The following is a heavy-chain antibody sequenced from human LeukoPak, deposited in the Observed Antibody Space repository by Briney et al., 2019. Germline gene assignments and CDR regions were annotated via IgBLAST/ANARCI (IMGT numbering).Heavy chain of an antibody. CDR3: ARVAYSGYDYRGYFDY. CDR1: GVSIRSTSYY. V-gene: IGHV4-39*07. CDR2: IYFSGNT. J-gene: IGHJ4*02. D-gene: IGHD5-12*01. Sequence: PSETLSLTCTVSGVSIRSTSYYWGWIRQPPGKGLEWIGSIYFSGNTYYNPSLKSRVTISVDTSKNQFSLKLSSVTAADPAVFYCARVAYSGYDYRGYFDYWGQGTLVTVSS.